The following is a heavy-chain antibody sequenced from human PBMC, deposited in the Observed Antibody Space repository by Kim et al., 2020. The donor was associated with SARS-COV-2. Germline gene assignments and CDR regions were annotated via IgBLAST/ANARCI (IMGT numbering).Heavy chain of an antibody. CDR1: GFTFSSYA. V-gene: IGHV3-23*01. CDR3: AKVPAVTYYYDSSVVHYFDY. D-gene: IGHD3-22*01. J-gene: IGHJ4*02. Sequence: GGSLRLSCAASGFTFSSYAMSWVRQAPGKGLEWVSAISGSGGSTYYADSVKGRFTISRDNSKNTLYLQMNSLRAEDTAVYYCAKVPAVTYYYDSSVVHYFDYWGQGTLVTVSS. CDR2: ISGSGGST.